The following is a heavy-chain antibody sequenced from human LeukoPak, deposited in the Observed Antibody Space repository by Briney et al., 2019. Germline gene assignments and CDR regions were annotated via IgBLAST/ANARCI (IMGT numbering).Heavy chain of an antibody. CDR1: GFTFSSYG. J-gene: IGHJ4*02. Sequence: GGSLRLSCAASGFTFSSYGMHWVRQAPGKRLEWVAFIRYDGSNKYYADSVKGRFTISRDNSKNTLYPQMNSLRAEDTAVYYCAKPLPGIAAAYFDYWGQGTLVTVSS. CDR2: IRYDGSNK. CDR3: AKPLPGIAAAYFDY. V-gene: IGHV3-30*02. D-gene: IGHD6-13*01.